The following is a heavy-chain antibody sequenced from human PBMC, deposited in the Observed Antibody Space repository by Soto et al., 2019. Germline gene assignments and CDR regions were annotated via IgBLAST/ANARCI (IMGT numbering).Heavy chain of an antibody. CDR3: ERTPLV. CDR2: IYYTGST. Sequence: SETLSLTCAVYGGSFSGYYWSWIRQPPGKGLEWIGYIYYTGSTNYNPSLKSRVTISVDTSKNHFSLKLSSVTAADTAVYYCERTPLVWGQGTLVTVS. CDR1: GGSFSGYY. J-gene: IGHJ4*02. V-gene: IGHV4-59*01.